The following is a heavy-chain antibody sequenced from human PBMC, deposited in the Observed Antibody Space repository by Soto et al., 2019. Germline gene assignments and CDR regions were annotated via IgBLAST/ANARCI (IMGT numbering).Heavy chain of an antibody. CDR2: IYSSGTT. CDR3: ARGGAARGIWWFDP. J-gene: IGHJ5*02. D-gene: IGHD6-6*01. Sequence: SETLSLTCTVSGTSISSGYYYWAWIRQHPGKGLEWIGYIYSSGTTYYISSLKSRLTISIDTTENHFSLRLTSVAAADTAVYYCARGGAARGIWWFDPWGQGTLVTVSS. CDR1: GTSISSGYYY. V-gene: IGHV4-31*03.